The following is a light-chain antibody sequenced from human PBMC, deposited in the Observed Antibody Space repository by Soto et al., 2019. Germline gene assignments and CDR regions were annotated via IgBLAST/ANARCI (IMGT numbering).Light chain of an antibody. CDR1: SSDVGSYNL. Sequence: QSALTQPASVSGSPGQSITISCTGTSSDVGSYNLVSWYQQHPGKAPKLMIYEGSKRPSGVSNRFSGSKSGNTASLTISGLQAEDEADYYCCSYAGSSSYVFGTVTKGTVL. CDR2: EGS. CDR3: CSYAGSSSYV. V-gene: IGLV2-23*01. J-gene: IGLJ1*01.